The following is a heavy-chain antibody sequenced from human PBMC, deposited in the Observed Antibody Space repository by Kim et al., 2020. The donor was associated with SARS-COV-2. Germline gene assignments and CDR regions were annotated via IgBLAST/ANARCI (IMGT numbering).Heavy chain of an antibody. V-gene: IGHV3-7*01. CDR1: GFTFSSYW. Sequence: GGSLRLSCVASGFTFSSYWMSWVRQAPGKGLESVASIKQDGSDKYYVDSVKGRFTISRDNAKNSLYLQMNSLRAEDTALYYCAVGHRGIDVWGQGTTVTV. CDR3: AVGHRGIDV. J-gene: IGHJ6*02. CDR2: IKQDGSDK.